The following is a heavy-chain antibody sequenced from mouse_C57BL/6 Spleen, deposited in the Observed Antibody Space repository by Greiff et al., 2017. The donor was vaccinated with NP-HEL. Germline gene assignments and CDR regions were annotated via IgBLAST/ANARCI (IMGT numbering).Heavy chain of an antibody. D-gene: IGHD2-4*01. CDR1: GYAFSSSW. Sequence: VQLQQSGPELVKPGASVKISCKASGYAFSSSWMNWVKQRPGKGLEWIGRIYPGDGDTNYNGKFKGKATLTADKSSSTAYMQLSSLTSEDSAVYFCARDDDYAWFAYWGQGTLVTVSA. CDR2: IYPGDGDT. CDR3: ARDDDYAWFAY. V-gene: IGHV1-82*01. J-gene: IGHJ3*01.